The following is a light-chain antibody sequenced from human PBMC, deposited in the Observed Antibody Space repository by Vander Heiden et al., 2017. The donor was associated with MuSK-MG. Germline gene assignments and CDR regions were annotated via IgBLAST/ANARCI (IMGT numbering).Light chain of an antibody. V-gene: IGKV1-33*01. CDR3: QQEDTLLGT. CDR2: DAS. J-gene: IGKJ2*01. CDR1: QDISNY. Sequence: DIQLSQSPSSLSASVGDRVTITCQASQDISNYLNWYQQKPGKAPKLLIYDASNLETGVPSRFSRSRSGTDFTLTISSLHPEDIATYYCQQEDTLLGTFGQWTKLELK.